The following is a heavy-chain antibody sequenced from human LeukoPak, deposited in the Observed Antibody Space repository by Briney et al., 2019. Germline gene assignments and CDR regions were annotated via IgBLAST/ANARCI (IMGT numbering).Heavy chain of an antibody. CDR2: INAGNGNT. V-gene: IGHV1-3*01. CDR3: ARQNRLLWFGELGY. D-gene: IGHD3-10*01. J-gene: IGHJ4*02. Sequence: ASVKVSCKASGYTFTSYAMHWVRQAPGQRLERMGWINAGNGNTKYSQKFQGRVTITRDTSASTAYMELSSLRSEDTAVYYCARQNRLLWFGELGYWGQGTLVTVSS. CDR1: GYTFTSYA.